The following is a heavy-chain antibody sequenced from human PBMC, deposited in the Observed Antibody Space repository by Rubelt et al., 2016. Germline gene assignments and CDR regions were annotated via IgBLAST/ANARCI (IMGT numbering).Heavy chain of an antibody. CDR2: IYYSGST. CDR1: GGSISSSSYY. Sequence: QLQLQESGPGLVKPSETLSLTCTVSGGSISSSSYYWGWIRQPPGKGLEWIGYIYYSGSTYYNPSLKSRGTISVDTSKNQFSRKLSSVTAADTAVYYCARRTVVVIARRADAFDIWGQGTMVTVSS. V-gene: IGHV4-39*07. CDR3: ARRTVVVIARRADAFDI. D-gene: IGHD2-21*01. J-gene: IGHJ3*02.